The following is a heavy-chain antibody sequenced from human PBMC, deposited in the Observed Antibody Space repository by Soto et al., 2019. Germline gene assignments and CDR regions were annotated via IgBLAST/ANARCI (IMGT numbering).Heavy chain of an antibody. J-gene: IGHJ5*02. CDR1: GGSISRYY. V-gene: IGHV4-59*01. CDR2: IYYSGST. CDR3: ARGGIAGHWFDP. Sequence: SETLSLTCTVSGGSISRYYWSWIRQPPGKGLEWIGYIYYSGSTNYNPSLKSRVTISVDTSKNQFSLKLSSVTAADTAVYYCARGGIAGHWFDPWGQGVLVTVSS. D-gene: IGHD6-13*01.